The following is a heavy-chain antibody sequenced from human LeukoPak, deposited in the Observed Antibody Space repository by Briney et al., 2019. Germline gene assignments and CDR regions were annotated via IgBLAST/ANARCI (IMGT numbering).Heavy chain of an antibody. CDR2: INHSGST. D-gene: IGHD3-10*01. CDR3: ARGRRGFYYYYMDV. CDR1: GGSFSGYY. Sequence: YPSETLSLTCAVYGGSFSGYYWSWIRQPPGKGLEWIGEINHSGSTNYNPSLKSRVTISVDTSKNQFSLKLSSVTAADTAVYYCARGRRGFYYYYMDVWGKGTTVTVSS. J-gene: IGHJ6*03. V-gene: IGHV4-34*01.